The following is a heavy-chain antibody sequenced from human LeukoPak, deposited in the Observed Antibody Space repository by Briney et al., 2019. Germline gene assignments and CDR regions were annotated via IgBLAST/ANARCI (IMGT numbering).Heavy chain of an antibody. Sequence: SQTLSLTCTVSGVSISSGDYYWSWIRQPPGKGLEWIGYIYYSGSTYYNPSLKSRVTISVDTSKNQFSLKVSSVTAADTAVYYCAREVSRWPYYFDYWGQGTLVTVSS. V-gene: IGHV4-30-4*01. CDR2: IYYSGST. CDR1: GVSISSGDYY. D-gene: IGHD4-23*01. CDR3: AREVSRWPYYFDY. J-gene: IGHJ4*02.